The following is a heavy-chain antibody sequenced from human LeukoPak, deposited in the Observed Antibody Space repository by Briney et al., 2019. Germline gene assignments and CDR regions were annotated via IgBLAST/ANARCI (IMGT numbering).Heavy chain of an antibody. V-gene: IGHV4-61*02. J-gene: IGHJ6*03. D-gene: IGHD3-16*01. CDR3: ARETSQKGAHYMDV. CDR1: GGSISSGSYY. CDR2: IYTSGST. Sequence: SETLSLTCTVSGGSISSGSYYWSWIRQPAGKGLEWIGRIYTSGSTNYNPSLKSRVSISVDTSKNQFSLKLRSVTAADTAVYYCARETSQKGAHYMDVWGKGTTVTISS.